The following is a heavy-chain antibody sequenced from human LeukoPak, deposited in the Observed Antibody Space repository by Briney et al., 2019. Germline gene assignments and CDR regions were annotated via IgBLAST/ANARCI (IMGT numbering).Heavy chain of an antibody. D-gene: IGHD4-17*01. CDR3: AGERPDYGAERFAY. V-gene: IGHV3-13*04. Sequence: GGSLRLSCAASGFTVSNYDMHWGRPPTGKGLEWVSGIGTAGDTYYPDSAKGRFTISRENAKNCTYFKMNSLRAEDTAVYYCAGERPDYGAERFAYWGEGTLVTVSS. CDR1: GFTVSNYD. J-gene: IGHJ4*02. CDR2: IGTAGDT.